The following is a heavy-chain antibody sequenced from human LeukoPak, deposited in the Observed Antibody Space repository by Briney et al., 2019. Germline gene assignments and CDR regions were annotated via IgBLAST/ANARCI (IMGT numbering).Heavy chain of an antibody. V-gene: IGHV3-23*01. D-gene: IGHD6-13*01. Sequence: GGSLRLSCAASGFTFSSYGMNWVRQAAGKGREWVSTMSGDATSTYYAYCVKGRLTISRHNHKNTLSLQRNSLRAEDAPVYYCANRTSGSSWYSSDDWGQGTLVTVS. J-gene: IGHJ4*02. CDR1: GFTFSSYG. CDR2: MSGDATST. CDR3: ANRTSGSSWYSSDD.